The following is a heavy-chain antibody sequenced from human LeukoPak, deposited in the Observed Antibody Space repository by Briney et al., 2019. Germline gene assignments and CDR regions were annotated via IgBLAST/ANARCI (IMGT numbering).Heavy chain of an antibody. CDR3: ARDSSGYQ. J-gene: IGHJ4*02. Sequence: GGSLRLSCAASGFTLSSYAMHWVRQAPGKGLEWVANIKEDGSEKYYGDSVKGRFTISRDNAKNSLYLQMNSLRVEDTAVYYCARDSSGYQWGQGTLVTVSS. CDR2: IKEDGSEK. V-gene: IGHV3-7*01. CDR1: GFTLSSYA. D-gene: IGHD3-22*01.